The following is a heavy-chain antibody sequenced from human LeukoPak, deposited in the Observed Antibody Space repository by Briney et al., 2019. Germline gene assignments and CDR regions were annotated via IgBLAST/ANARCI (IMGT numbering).Heavy chain of an antibody. Sequence: SGTLSLTCTVSGGSISSYYWSWIRQPPGKGLEWIGYIYYSGSTNYNPSLKSRVTISVDTSKNQFSLKLSSVTAADTAVYYCARDGGSYFVGFDYWGQGTLVTVSS. J-gene: IGHJ4*02. CDR1: GGSISSYY. CDR3: ARDGGSYFVGFDY. CDR2: IYYSGST. V-gene: IGHV4-59*01. D-gene: IGHD1-26*01.